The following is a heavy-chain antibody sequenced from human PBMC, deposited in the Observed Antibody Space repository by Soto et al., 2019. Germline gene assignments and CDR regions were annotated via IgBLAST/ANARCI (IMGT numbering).Heavy chain of an antibody. J-gene: IGHJ5*02. D-gene: IGHD1-26*01. CDR2: ISAYNGNT. Sequence: ASVNVSCKASGYTFTSYGISWVRQAPGQGLEWMGWISAYNGNTNYAQKLQGRATMTTDTSTSTAYMELRSLRSDDTAVYYCARDLGFSGSYYPPLGPWGQGTLVTGSS. CDR1: GYTFTSYG. V-gene: IGHV1-18*01. CDR3: ARDLGFSGSYYPPLGP.